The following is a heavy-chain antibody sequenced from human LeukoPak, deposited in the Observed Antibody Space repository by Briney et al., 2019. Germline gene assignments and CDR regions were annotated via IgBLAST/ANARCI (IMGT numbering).Heavy chain of an antibody. V-gene: IGHV3-48*03. Sequence: GGSLRLSCAASGFTFRSYEMNWVRQAPGEGLEWVSYISSSGSTMYYADSVKGRFTISRDNAKNSMYLQMNSLRAEDTAVYYCATYYDSAGFDFDYWGQGTLVTVS. CDR3: ATYYDSAGFDFDY. CDR2: ISSSGSTM. J-gene: IGHJ4*02. CDR1: GFTFRSYE. D-gene: IGHD3-22*01.